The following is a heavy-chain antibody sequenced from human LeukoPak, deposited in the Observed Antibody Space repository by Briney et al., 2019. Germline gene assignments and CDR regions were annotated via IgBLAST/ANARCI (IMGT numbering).Heavy chain of an antibody. CDR2: IKPNSGGT. CDR1: GYSFTSYG. CDR3: ARGLYTTTWCDH. J-gene: IGHJ5*02. V-gene: IGHV1-2*02. D-gene: IGHD3-16*01. Sequence: ASVKVSCKASGYSFTSYGISWVRQAPGQGLEWMGWIKPNSGGTNYAQKFQGRVTMTRDTSTSTAYMELSRLRSDDTALYYCARGLYTTTWCDHWGQGTLVTVSS.